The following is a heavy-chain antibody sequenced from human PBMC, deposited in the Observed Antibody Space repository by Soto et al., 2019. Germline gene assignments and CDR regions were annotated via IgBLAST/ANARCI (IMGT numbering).Heavy chain of an antibody. J-gene: IGHJ5*02. CDR1: GGSISSGDYY. V-gene: IGHV4-30-4*01. CDR3: AREDGSGSYVGWFDP. D-gene: IGHD3-10*01. CDR2: IYYSGST. Sequence: QVQLQESGPGLVKPSQTLSLTCTVSGGSISSGDYYWSWIRQPPGKGLEWFGYIYYSGSTYYNPSLKSRVTISVDTSKNQFSLKLSSVTAADTAVYYCAREDGSGSYVGWFDPWGQGTLVTVSS.